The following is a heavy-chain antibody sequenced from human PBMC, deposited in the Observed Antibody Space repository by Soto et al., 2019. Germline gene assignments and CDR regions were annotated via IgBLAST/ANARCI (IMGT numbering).Heavy chain of an antibody. J-gene: IGHJ4*02. Sequence: QVQLVQSGAEVMNPGASVKVSCKASGYTFTSSGISWVRQAPGQGLEWMGWINTNNGNTNFAQKVQGRGTMTTDTSTSTAYMELRSLTSDDTAVYYCASGYQWNYAFDFWGQGTLVTVSS. CDR1: GYTFTSSG. V-gene: IGHV1-18*01. CDR3: ASGYQWNYAFDF. CDR2: INTNNGNT. D-gene: IGHD1-7*01.